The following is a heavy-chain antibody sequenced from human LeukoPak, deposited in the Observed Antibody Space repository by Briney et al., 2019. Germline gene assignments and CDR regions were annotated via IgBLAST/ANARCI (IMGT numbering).Heavy chain of an antibody. CDR3: ARDLYLAVAGNPDY. J-gene: IGHJ4*02. D-gene: IGHD6-19*01. CDR2: ISAYNGNT. CDR1: GYTFTSYG. V-gene: IGHV1-18*01. Sequence: ASVKVSCKASGYTFTSYGISWVRQAPGQGLEWMGWISAYNGNTNYAQKLQGRVTMTTDTSTGTAYMELRSLRSDDTAVYYCARDLYLAVAGNPDYWGQGTLVTVSS.